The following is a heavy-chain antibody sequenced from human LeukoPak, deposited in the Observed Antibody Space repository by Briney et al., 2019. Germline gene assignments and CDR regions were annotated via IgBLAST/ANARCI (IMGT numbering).Heavy chain of an antibody. CDR2: IHGDGDNI. V-gene: IGHV3-74*01. D-gene: IGHD1-26*01. CDR1: GFPFRSYA. CDR3: ARAQVGAPTDL. J-gene: IGHJ5*02. Sequence: GGSLRLSCAASGFPFRSYAMYWVRQAPGKGLVWVARIHGDGDNISYADSVRGRFTISRDNAKDTLYLHMNSLGPEDTAVYYCARAQVGAPTDLWGQGTLVTVSS.